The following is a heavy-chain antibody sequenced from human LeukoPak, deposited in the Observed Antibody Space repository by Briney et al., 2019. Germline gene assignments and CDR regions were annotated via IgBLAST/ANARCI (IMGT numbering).Heavy chain of an antibody. CDR2: INPNSGGT. J-gene: IGHJ4*02. D-gene: IGHD6-6*01. Sequence: ASVKVSCKASGYTFTGYYMHWVRQAPGQGLGWMGWINPNSGGTNYAQKFQGRVTMTRDTSISTAYMELSRLRSDDTAVYYCAREYSSSPNFDYWGQGTLVTVSS. V-gene: IGHV1-2*02. CDR1: GYTFTGYY. CDR3: AREYSSSPNFDY.